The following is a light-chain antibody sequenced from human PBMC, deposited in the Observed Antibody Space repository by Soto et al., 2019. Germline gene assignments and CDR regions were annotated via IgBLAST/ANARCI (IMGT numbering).Light chain of an antibody. J-gene: IGLJ3*02. V-gene: IGLV1-40*01. Sequence: QSVLTQSPSVFGAPGQRVTISCTGSSSNTGAGYDVHWYQQFPGTAPKLLIYNNRNRPSGVPDRFSGSKSGTSASLAITGLQAEDEADYYCQSYDSSLSAWVFGGGTKLTVL. CDR2: NNR. CDR1: SSNTGAGYD. CDR3: QSYDSSLSAWV.